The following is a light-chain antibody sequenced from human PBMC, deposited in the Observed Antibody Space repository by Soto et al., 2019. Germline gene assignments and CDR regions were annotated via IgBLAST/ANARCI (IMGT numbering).Light chain of an antibody. CDR1: QRINRW. CDR2: DAS. V-gene: IGKV1-5*01. CDR3: QQYNSPYT. J-gene: IGKJ2*01. Sequence: DLQMTQSPSTLSASVGDRVTITCRASQRINRWLAWYQQKPGKAPKLLIYDASSLESGVPSRFSGSGSGTDFTLTISSLQPDDVASYYCQQYNSPYTFGQGTKVEIK.